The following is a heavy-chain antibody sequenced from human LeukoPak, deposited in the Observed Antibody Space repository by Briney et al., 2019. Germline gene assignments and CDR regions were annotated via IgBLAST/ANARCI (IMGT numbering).Heavy chain of an antibody. CDR2: INHSGST. CDR1: GGSFSGYY. D-gene: IGHD3-3*01. Sequence: SETLSLTCAVYGGSFSGYYWSWIRQPPGKGLEWIGEINHSGSTNYSPSLKSRVTISVDTSKNQFSLKLSSVTAADTAVYYCTRSPRGEKVLFLEWFPSHYYYGMDVWGQGTTVTVSS. J-gene: IGHJ6*02. V-gene: IGHV4-34*01. CDR3: TRSPRGEKVLFLEWFPSHYYYGMDV.